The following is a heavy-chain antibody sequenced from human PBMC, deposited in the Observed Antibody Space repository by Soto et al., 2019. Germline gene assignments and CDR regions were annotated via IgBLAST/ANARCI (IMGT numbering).Heavy chain of an antibody. CDR3: ARDPYSSSWYSPYYFDY. J-gene: IGHJ4*02. CDR2: ISSSSSYI. Sequence: GGSLRLSCAASGFTFSSYSMNWVRQAPGKGLEWVSSISSSSSYIYYADSVKGRFTISKDNAKNSLYLQMNSLRAEDTAVYYCARDPYSSSWYSPYYFDYWGQGTLVTVSS. CDR1: GFTFSSYS. D-gene: IGHD6-13*01. V-gene: IGHV3-21*01.